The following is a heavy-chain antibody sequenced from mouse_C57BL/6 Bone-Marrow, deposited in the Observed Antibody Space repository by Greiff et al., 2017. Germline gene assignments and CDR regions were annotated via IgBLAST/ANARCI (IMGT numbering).Heavy chain of an antibody. Sequence: EVTLVESGGDLVKPGGSLKLSCAASGFTFSSYGMSWVRQTPDKRLEWVATISSGGSYTYYPASVKGRFTISRDNAKNTLYLQMSSLKSEDTAMYYCARRGITPFAYWGQGTLVTVSA. CDR2: ISSGGSYT. V-gene: IGHV5-6*01. D-gene: IGHD2-4*01. J-gene: IGHJ3*01. CDR3: ARRGITPFAY. CDR1: GFTFSSYG.